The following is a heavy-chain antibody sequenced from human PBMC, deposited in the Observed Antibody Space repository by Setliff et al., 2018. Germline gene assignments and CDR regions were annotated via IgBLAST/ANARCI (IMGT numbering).Heavy chain of an antibody. Sequence: SETLSLTCTVSGGSISSGSYYWSWIRQPAGKGLEWIGRIYTSGSTNYDPSLKSRVTISIDTSKNQFSLKLSSVTAADTAVYYCARDFDSSGNFDYWGQGTLVTVSS. CDR3: ARDFDSSGNFDY. D-gene: IGHD3-22*01. J-gene: IGHJ4*02. V-gene: IGHV4-61*02. CDR1: GGSISSGSYY. CDR2: IYTSGST.